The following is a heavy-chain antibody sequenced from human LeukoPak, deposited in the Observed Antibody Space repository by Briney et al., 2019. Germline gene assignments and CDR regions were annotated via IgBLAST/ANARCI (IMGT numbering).Heavy chain of an antibody. D-gene: IGHD1-26*01. V-gene: IGHV5-51*01. CDR2: IYPAESES. J-gene: IGHJ4*02. Sequence: GESLKISCKGSGYSFTSYWIAWVRQMPGKGLEWMGIIYPAESESRYSPSFEGQVTMSADKSISTAYLQWTSLKASDTAMYYCARRNSGSRFDYWGQGILVTVSS. CDR3: ARRNSGSRFDY. CDR1: GYSFTSYW.